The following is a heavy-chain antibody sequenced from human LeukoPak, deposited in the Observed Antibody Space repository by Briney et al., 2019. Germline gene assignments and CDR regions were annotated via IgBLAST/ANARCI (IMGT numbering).Heavy chain of an antibody. V-gene: IGHV3-9*01. CDR2: ISWNSGSI. Sequence: GGSLRLSCAASGFTFSSYAMHWVRQAPGKGLEWVSGISWNSGSIGYADSVKGRFTISRDNAKNSLYLQMNSLRAEDTALYYCAKDMGDCSGGSCYYGRLDYWGQGTLVTVSS. CDR3: AKDMGDCSGGSCYYGRLDY. CDR1: GFTFSSYA. D-gene: IGHD2-15*01. J-gene: IGHJ4*02.